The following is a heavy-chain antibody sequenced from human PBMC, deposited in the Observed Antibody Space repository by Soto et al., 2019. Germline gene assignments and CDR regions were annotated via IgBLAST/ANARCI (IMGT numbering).Heavy chain of an antibody. J-gene: IGHJ5*02. V-gene: IGHV1-69*02. Sequence: ASVKVSCKASGGTFSSYTISWVRQAPGQGLEWMGRIIPILGIANYAQKFQGRVTITADKSTSTAYMELSSLRSEDTAVYYCARSRFLEWLSTMDNWFDPWGQGTLVTVSS. CDR2: IIPILGIA. D-gene: IGHD3-3*01. CDR3: ARSRFLEWLSTMDNWFDP. CDR1: GGTFSSYT.